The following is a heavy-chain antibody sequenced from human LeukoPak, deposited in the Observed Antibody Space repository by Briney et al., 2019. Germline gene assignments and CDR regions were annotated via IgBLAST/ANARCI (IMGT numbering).Heavy chain of an antibody. V-gene: IGHV4-34*01. CDR3: ARKASFRGSYDYYYYGMDV. J-gene: IGHJ6*02. D-gene: IGHD3-10*01. CDR1: GGSISSYY. Sequence: SETLTLTCTVSGGSISSYYWSWIRQPPGKGLEWIGEINHSGSTNYNPSLKWRVTISVDTSKNQFSMKLSSVTATDTAVYYCARKASFRGSYDYYYYGMDVWGQGTTVTVSS. CDR2: INHSGST.